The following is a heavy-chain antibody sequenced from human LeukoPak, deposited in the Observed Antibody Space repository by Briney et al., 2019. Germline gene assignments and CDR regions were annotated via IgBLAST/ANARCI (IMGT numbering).Heavy chain of an antibody. D-gene: IGHD3-16*01. CDR1: GYTFIAYY. CDR3: ARWESNAYLLK. CDR2: INPNSGVT. J-gene: IGHJ4*02. V-gene: IGHV1-2*02. Sequence: ASVKVSCKASGYTFIAYYIHWVRQAPGQGLEWMGWINPNSGVTNYAQKFQGRVTMTRDTSVSTVYTEVGRLRSDDTAVYYCARWESNAYLLKWGQGTLVTVSS.